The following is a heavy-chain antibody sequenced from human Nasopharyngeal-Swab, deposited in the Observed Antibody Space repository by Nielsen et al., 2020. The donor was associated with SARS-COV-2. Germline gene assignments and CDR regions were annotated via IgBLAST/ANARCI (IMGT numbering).Heavy chain of an antibody. CDR1: GFTFSSYW. J-gene: IGHJ3*02. V-gene: IGHV3-7*01. CDR2: IKQDGSEK. Sequence: GGSLSLSCAASGFTFSSYWMSWVRQAPGKGLEWVANIKQDGSEKYYVDSVKGRFTISRDNAKNSLYLQMNSLRAEDTAVYYCAREVRGSYWPAFDIWGQGTMVTVSS. D-gene: IGHD1-26*01. CDR3: AREVRGSYWPAFDI.